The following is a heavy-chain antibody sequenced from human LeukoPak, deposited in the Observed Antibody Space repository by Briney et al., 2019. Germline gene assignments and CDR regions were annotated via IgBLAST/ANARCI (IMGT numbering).Heavy chain of an antibody. CDR1: GGSFNDYY. CDR2: IIHDGST. V-gene: IGHV4-34*12. D-gene: IGHD6-13*01. Sequence: SGTLSLTCVVYGGSFNDYYWSWIRQPPGKGLEWIGEIIHDGSTNYNPSLNSRLTISVDTSKNQFSLKLTSVTAADTALYYCACGSRSPNNWFDPWGQGTLVTVSS. CDR3: ACGSRSPNNWFDP. J-gene: IGHJ5*02.